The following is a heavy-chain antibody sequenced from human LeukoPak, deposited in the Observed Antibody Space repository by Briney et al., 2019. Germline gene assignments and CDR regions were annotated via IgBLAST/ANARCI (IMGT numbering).Heavy chain of an antibody. D-gene: IGHD2-15*01. CDR1: GGSISSRSYY. V-gene: IGHV4-39*01. J-gene: IGHJ4*02. CDR2: LYYAGSF. Sequence: SETLSLTCTVSGGSISSRSYYWGWIRQPPGKGLEWIRSLYYAGSFDYNPSLKSRVTISVDTSKNQFSLKLSAVTAADTAVYYCARHWDSAASHPAQFASWGQGTLVTVSS. CDR3: ARHWDSAASHPAQFAS.